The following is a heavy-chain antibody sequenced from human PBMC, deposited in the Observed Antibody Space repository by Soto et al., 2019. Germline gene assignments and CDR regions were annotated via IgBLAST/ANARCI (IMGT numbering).Heavy chain of an antibody. CDR1: GGSLSGYY. CDR2: LHYTGTS. D-gene: IGHD2-15*01. Sequence: QVQLHESGPRLVKPSETLSLTCTVSGGSLSGYYWSWIRQPPGKSLEWIGTLHYTGTSNHNPSLRSRVTMSLDTSTNQFSLKLSSVTAADTAFYYCTRGGGWLTDYWGQGTLVTVSS. CDR3: TRGGGWLTDY. V-gene: IGHV4-59*01. J-gene: IGHJ4*02.